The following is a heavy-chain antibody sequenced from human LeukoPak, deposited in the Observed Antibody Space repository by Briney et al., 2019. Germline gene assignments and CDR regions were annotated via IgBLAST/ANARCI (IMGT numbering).Heavy chain of an antibody. D-gene: IGHD3-16*01. Sequence: SETLSLTCTVSGGSMSTYYWSWIRQPPGEGLEWRGYIYYTGSTNYDPSLESRVTMSVDMSKNKFSLRLNFVTAAATAVYYCARGGTAFDYWGQGTLVTVSS. CDR3: ARGGTAFDY. J-gene: IGHJ4*02. CDR2: IYYTGST. V-gene: IGHV4-59*01. CDR1: GGSMSTYY.